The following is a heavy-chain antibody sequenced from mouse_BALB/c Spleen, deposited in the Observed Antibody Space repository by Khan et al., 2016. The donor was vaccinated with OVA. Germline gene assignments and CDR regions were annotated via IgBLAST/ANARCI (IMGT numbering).Heavy chain of an antibody. J-gene: IGHJ2*01. D-gene: IGHD1-1*01. V-gene: IGHV1-7*01. CDR3: ARRGLRWNFDY. Sequence: VQLQQSGAELAKPGASVKMSCKASGYTFINYWILWVKQRPGQGLEWIGYINPSTGYTEYNQNFKDKATLTADKSSSTAYMQLSSLTSEDSADNYCARRGLRWNFDYWGQGTTLTVSS. CDR2: INPSTGYT. CDR1: GYTFINYW.